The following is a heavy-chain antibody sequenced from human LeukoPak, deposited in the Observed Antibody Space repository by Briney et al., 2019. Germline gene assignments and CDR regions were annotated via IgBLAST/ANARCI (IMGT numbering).Heavy chain of an antibody. J-gene: IGHJ4*02. V-gene: IGHV4-4*07. CDR2: IYSSGST. CDR3: ARDRVDYYDASGYPPYFDF. Sequence: PSETLSLTCTVSGVSISNYYWSWIRQPAGKELEWIGRIYSSGSTKYNPSLESRVTMSVDMSENQFSLKLRSVTAADTAVYYCARDRVDYYDASGYPPYFDFWGQGTLVTVSS. CDR1: GVSISNYY. D-gene: IGHD3-22*01.